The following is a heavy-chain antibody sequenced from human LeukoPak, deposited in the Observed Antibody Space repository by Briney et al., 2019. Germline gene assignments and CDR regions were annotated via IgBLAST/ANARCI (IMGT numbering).Heavy chain of an antibody. CDR1: GFTFSSYA. V-gene: IGHV3-30*07. D-gene: IGHD6-13*01. CDR3: ARVGSSLNYFDC. J-gene: IGHJ4*02. Sequence: GGSLRLSCAASGFTFSSYAMHWVRQAPGKGLEWVAVISYDGSNKYYADSVKGRFTISRDNSKNTLYLQMNSLRAEDTAVYYCARVGSSLNYFDCWGQGTLVTVSS. CDR2: ISYDGSNK.